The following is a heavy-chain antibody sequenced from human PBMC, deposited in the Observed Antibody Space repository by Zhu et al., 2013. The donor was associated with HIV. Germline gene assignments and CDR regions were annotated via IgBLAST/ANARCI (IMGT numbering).Heavy chain of an antibody. D-gene: IGHD6-6*01. CDR3: ARHPYYSRSVGGSRGYMDV. CDR1: GYTFTSYG. Sequence: QVQLVQSGAEVKKPGASVKVSCKASGYTFTSYGINWVRQAPGQGLEWLGWISAYNGYTNYAQRIQGRVTMTTDTSTSTAYMELRSLRSDDTAVYYCARHPYYSRSVGGSRGYMDVWGKGTTVTVSS. J-gene: IGHJ6*03. V-gene: IGHV1-18*01. CDR2: ISAYNGYT.